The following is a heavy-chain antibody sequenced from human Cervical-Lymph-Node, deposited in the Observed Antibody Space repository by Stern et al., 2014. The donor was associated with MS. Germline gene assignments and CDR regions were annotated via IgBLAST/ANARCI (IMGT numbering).Heavy chain of an antibody. CDR1: GHTVAEVS. CDR3: VAGSWWFDP. Sequence: QVKLGQSGAEVKKPGASVKVSCKVSGHTVAEVSMHWVRQAPGKGLEWMGGFDPENGETIYAQNFQARVTMTEDTSTDTAYMELSKLTSDDTAVYYCVAGSWWFDPWGQGTLVTVS. J-gene: IGHJ5*02. CDR2: FDPENGET. V-gene: IGHV1-24*01. D-gene: IGHD6-6*01.